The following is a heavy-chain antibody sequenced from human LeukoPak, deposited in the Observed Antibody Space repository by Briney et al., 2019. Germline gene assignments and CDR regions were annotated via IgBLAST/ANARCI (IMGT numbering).Heavy chain of an antibody. J-gene: IGHJ4*02. CDR3: AKEYCSSTSCYGDY. CDR1: GYTLTELS. Sequence: ASVKVSCKVSGYTLTELSMHWVRQAPGQGLEWMGRINPNSGGTNYAQKFQGRVTMTRDTSISTAYMELSRLRSDDTAVYYCAKEYCSSTSCYGDYWGQGTLVTVSS. D-gene: IGHD2-2*01. V-gene: IGHV1-2*06. CDR2: INPNSGGT.